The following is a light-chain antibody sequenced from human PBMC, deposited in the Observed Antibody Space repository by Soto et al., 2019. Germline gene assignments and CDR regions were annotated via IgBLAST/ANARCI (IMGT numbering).Light chain of an antibody. J-gene: IGLJ2*01. CDR2: RNH. CDR1: RSNIGIYA. Sequence: QSVLTQSPSASGTPGQRVTISCSGSRSNIGIYAVNWYQQLPGAAPTLVIFRNHQRPSGVPDRFSGSKSGTSASLAISGPQSEDEADYYCAAWDDSLRAVVFGGGTKVTVL. CDR3: AAWDDSLRAVV. V-gene: IGLV1-44*01.